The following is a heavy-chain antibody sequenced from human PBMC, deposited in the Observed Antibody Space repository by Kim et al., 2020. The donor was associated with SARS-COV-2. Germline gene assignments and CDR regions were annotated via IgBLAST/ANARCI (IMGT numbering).Heavy chain of an antibody. V-gene: IGHV1-24*01. J-gene: IGHJ5*02. CDR2: FDPEDGET. Sequence: ASVKVSCKVSGYTLTELSMHWVRQAPGKGLEWTGGFDPEDGETIYAQKFQGRVTMTEDTSTDTAYMELSSLRSEDTAVYYCATGVGMGVPSWFDPWGQGTLVTVSS. CDR3: ATGVGMGVPSWFDP. CDR1: GYTLTELS. D-gene: IGHD1-26*01.